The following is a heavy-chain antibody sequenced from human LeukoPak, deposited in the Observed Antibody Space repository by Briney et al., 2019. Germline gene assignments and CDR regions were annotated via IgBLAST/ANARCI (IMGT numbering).Heavy chain of an antibody. V-gene: IGHV3-21*01. D-gene: IGHD4-23*01. CDR2: ISSSSSYI. CDR3: ARDNRMTTVVPRASDI. J-gene: IGHJ3*02. Sequence: PGGSLRLSCAASGFTFSSYSMNWVRQAPGKGLEWVSSISSSSSYIYYADSVKGRFTISRDNAKNSLYLQMNSLRAEDTAVYYCARDNRMTTVVPRASDIWGQGTMVTVSS. CDR1: GFTFSSYS.